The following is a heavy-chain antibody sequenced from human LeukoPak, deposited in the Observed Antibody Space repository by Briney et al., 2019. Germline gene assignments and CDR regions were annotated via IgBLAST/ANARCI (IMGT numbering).Heavy chain of an antibody. Sequence: ASVNVSCKASGYTFTSYGISWVRQAPGQGLEWMGWISAYNGNTNYAQKLQGRVTMTTDTSTSTAYMELRSLRSDDTAVYYCARDGLRLGELSPTPDYWGQGTLVTVSS. CDR3: ARDGLRLGELSPTPDY. CDR1: GYTFTSYG. V-gene: IGHV1-18*01. D-gene: IGHD3-16*02. J-gene: IGHJ4*02. CDR2: ISAYNGNT.